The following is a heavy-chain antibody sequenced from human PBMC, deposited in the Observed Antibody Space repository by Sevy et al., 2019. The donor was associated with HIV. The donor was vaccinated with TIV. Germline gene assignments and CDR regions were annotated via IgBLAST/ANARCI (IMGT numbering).Heavy chain of an antibody. Sequence: GGSLRLSCAASGFTFSSYSMNWVRQAPGKGLEWVSYISSSSSTIYYAYSVKGRFTISRDNAKNSLYLQMNSLRDEDTAVYYCARGAIFGVSDRITYYFDYWGQGTLVTVSS. J-gene: IGHJ4*02. CDR3: ARGAIFGVSDRITYYFDY. CDR2: ISSSSSTI. V-gene: IGHV3-48*02. D-gene: IGHD3-3*01. CDR1: GFTFSSYS.